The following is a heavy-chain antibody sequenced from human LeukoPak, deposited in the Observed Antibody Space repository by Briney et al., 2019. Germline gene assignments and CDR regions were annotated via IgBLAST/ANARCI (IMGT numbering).Heavy chain of an antibody. J-gene: IGHJ6*02. D-gene: IGHD2-15*01. CDR2: ISAYNGNT. CDR1: GYTVTSYG. Sequence: ASVKVSCKASGYTVTSYGISWVRQAPGQGLEWMGWISAYNGNTNYAQKLQGRVTMTTDTSTSTAYMELRSLRSDDTAVYYCARDGDVAVVAAFTIDYGMDVWGQGTTVTVSS. CDR3: ARDGDVAVVAAFTIDYGMDV. V-gene: IGHV1-18*01.